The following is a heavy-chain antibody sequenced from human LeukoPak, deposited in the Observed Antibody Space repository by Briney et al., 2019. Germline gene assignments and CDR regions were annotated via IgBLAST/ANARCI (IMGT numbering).Heavy chain of an antibody. CDR1: SGSIASYY. Sequence: SETLSLTCSLSSGSIASYYWSWVRQTPRRGLQWIGYIFASGTSEYNPSLKSRVTIALDMSRNQFSLKMTSVTAADTAVYFCARGWGSSRGRLDSWGQGTLVTVS. CDR3: ARGWGSSRGRLDS. CDR2: IFASGTS. D-gene: IGHD3-16*02. V-gene: IGHV4-59*01. J-gene: IGHJ4*02.